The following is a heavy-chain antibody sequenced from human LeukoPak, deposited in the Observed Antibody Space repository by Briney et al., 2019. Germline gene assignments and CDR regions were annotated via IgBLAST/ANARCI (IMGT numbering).Heavy chain of an antibody. D-gene: IGHD2-2*01. CDR2: TYYRFKWFS. J-gene: IGHJ5*02. CDR1: GDSVSSNSAA. CDR3: ARGPAVLDP. V-gene: IGHV6-1*01. Sequence: SQTLSLTCAISGDSVSSNSAAWNWIRQSPSRGLDSLGRTYYRFKWFSAYAVSVKSRIIINPDTSKNRFSLQLNSVSPEDTAVYYCARGPAVLDPWGQGTLVTVSS.